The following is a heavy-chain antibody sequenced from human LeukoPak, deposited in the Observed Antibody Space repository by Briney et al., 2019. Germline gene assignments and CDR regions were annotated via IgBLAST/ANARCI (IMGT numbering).Heavy chain of an antibody. V-gene: IGHV3-21*01. CDR3: ARAKTYYDFWSGYLVDTAWDAFDI. CDR1: GFTFSSYS. Sequence: PGGSLRLSCAASGFTFSSYSMNWVRQAPGKGLEWVSSISSSSSYIYYADSVKGRFTISRDNAQNSLYLQMNSLRAEDTAVYYCARAKTYYDFWSGYLVDTAWDAFDIWGQGTMVTVSS. CDR2: ISSSSSYI. D-gene: IGHD3-3*01. J-gene: IGHJ3*02.